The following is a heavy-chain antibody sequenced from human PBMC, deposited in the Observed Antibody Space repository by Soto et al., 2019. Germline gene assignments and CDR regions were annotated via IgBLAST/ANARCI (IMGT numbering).Heavy chain of an antibody. CDR2: ISGSGGST. Sequence: GGSLRLSCAASGFTFSSYAMSWVRQAPGKGLEWVSAISGSGGSTYYADSVKGRFTISRDNSKNTLCLQMNSLRAEDTAVYYCAKDVYCSSTSYYYHYWGQGTLVTVSS. CDR3: AKDVYCSSTSYYYHY. V-gene: IGHV3-23*01. J-gene: IGHJ4*02. CDR1: GFTFSSYA. D-gene: IGHD2-2*01.